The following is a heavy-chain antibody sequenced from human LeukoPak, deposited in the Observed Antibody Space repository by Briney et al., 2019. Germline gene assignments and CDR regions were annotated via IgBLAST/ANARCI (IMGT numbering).Heavy chain of an antibody. CDR3: ARDRGGYYGSGSYRGRGYFDY. CDR2: IYYSGST. V-gene: IGHV4-59*01. J-gene: IGHJ4*02. Sequence: SETLSLTCTVSGGSISSYYWSWIRQPPGKGLEWIGYIYYSGSTNYNPSLKSRVTISVDTSKNQISLKLSSVTAADTAVYYCARDRGGYYGSGSYRGRGYFDYWGQGTLVTVSS. D-gene: IGHD3-10*01. CDR1: GGSISSYY.